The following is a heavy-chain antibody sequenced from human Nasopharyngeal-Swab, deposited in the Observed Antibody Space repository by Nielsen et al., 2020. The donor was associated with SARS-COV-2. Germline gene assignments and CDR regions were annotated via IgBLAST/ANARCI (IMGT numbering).Heavy chain of an antibody. CDR3: AKSISQLRGVITYFDY. J-gene: IGHJ4*02. CDR2: IKEDGSQK. Sequence: SCKASGYTFTGHNMHWVRQAPGMGLEWVANIKEDGSQKNYADSVKGRFTISRDNSKNSLYLQMNSLRAEDTAVYYCAKSISQLRGVITYFDYWGQGTLVTVSS. CDR1: GYTFTGHN. V-gene: IGHV3-7*03. D-gene: IGHD3-10*01.